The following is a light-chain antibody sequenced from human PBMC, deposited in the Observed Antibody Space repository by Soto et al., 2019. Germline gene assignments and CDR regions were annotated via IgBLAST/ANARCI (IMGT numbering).Light chain of an antibody. CDR1: QSVGRS. CDR2: DAS. CDR3: QQYSSSPLT. J-gene: IGKJ4*01. Sequence: EIVLTQSPATLSLSPGERATLSCRASQSVGRSLAWYQQHPGQAPRLLIYDASNRAAGIPARFSGCGSGTDFTLTISSLEPEDFAVSYCQQYSSSPLTFGGGTKVDIK. V-gene: IGKV3-11*01.